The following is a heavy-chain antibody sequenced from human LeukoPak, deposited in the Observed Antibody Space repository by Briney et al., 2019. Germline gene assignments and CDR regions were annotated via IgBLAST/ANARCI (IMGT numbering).Heavy chain of an antibody. Sequence: SGPTLVNPTQTLTLTCSFSGFSLSTSGVGVGWIRQPAGKALEWLALIYWDDDKRYSPSLKSRLTITKDTSKNQVVLTMTNMDPGDTATYYCAHSRVVPAVNTWFDPWGQGTLVTVSS. CDR3: AHSRVVPAVNTWFDP. D-gene: IGHD2-2*01. CDR2: IYWDDDK. V-gene: IGHV2-5*02. CDR1: GFSLSTSGVG. J-gene: IGHJ5*02.